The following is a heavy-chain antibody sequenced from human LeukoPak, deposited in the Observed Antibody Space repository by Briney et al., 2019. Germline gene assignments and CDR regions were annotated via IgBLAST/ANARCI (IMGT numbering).Heavy chain of an antibody. CDR3: ARGVTGSGWYRAFDI. CDR2: IWYDGSNK. V-gene: IGHV3-33*01. D-gene: IGHD6-19*01. J-gene: IGHJ3*02. CDR1: GFTFSSYG. Sequence: GGSLRLSCAASGFTFSSYGMRWVRQAPGNGLEWVAVIWYDGSNKYYADSVKGRFTISRDNSKNTLYLQMNSLRAEDTAVYYCARGVTGSGWYRAFDIWGQGTMVTVSS.